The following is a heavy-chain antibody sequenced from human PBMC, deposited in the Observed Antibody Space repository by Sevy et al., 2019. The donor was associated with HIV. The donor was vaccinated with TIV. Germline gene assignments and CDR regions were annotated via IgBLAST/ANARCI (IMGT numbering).Heavy chain of an antibody. CDR1: GGTFSSYA. D-gene: IGHD2-2*01. CDR3: AREGEVPAAMPAYVGYCYGMDV. J-gene: IGHJ6*02. CDR2: IIPIFGTA. V-gene: IGHV1-69*13. Sequence: ASVNVSCKASGGTFSSYAISWVRQAPGQGLEWMGGIIPIFGTANYSQKFQGRVTITADESTSTAYMELSSRRSEDTAVYYCAREGEVPAAMPAYVGYCYGMDVWGQGTTVTVSS.